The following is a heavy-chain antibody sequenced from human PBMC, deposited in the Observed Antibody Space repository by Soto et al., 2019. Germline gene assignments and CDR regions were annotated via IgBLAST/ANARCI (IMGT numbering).Heavy chain of an antibody. CDR1: GGSISSSSYY. V-gene: IGHV4-39*01. CDR3: SLRAEDTAVYYCARVKQQNNYYYYYYMDV. Sequence: SETLSLTCTVSGGSISSSSYYWGWIRQPPGKGLEWIGSIYYSGSTYYNPSLKSRVTIYYADSVKGRFTISRDNAKNSLYLQMNSLRAEDTAVYYCARVKQQNNYYYYYYMDVWGKGTTVTVSS. J-gene: IGHJ6*03. CDR2: IYYSGST. D-gene: IGHD3-10*01.